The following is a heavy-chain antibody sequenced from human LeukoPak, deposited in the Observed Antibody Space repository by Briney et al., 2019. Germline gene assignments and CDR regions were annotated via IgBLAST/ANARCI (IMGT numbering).Heavy chain of an antibody. CDR3: AKVNDLGDFDY. J-gene: IGHJ4*02. Sequence: PGGSLRLSCAASGFTFSSYSMNWVRQAPGKGLEWVSAISGSGGSTYYADSVKGRFTISRDNSKNTLYVQMNSLRVEDTAVYYCAKVNDLGDFDYWGQGTLVTVSS. D-gene: IGHD1-1*01. V-gene: IGHV3-23*01. CDR2: ISGSGGST. CDR1: GFTFSSYS.